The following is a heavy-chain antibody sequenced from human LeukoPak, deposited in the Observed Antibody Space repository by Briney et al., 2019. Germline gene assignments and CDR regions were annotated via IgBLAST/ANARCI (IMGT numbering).Heavy chain of an antibody. CDR1: GFTFSSYA. CDR2: ISYDGSNK. D-gene: IGHD6-19*01. J-gene: IGHJ4*02. CDR3: ARGAVAGDAFDY. V-gene: IGHV3-30-3*01. Sequence: GGSLRLSCAASGFTFSSYAMHWVRQAPGKGLEWVVVISYDGSNKYYADSVKGRFTISRDNSKNTLYLQMNSLRAEDTAVYYCARGAVAGDAFDYWGQGTLVTVSS.